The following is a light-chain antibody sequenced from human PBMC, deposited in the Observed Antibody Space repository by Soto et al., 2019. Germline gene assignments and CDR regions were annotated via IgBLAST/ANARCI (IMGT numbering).Light chain of an antibody. CDR3: QQRSNWQST. J-gene: IGKJ5*01. CDR1: QSVSSY. Sequence: EVVLTHSPATLSLSPEESATLSCRASQSVSSYLAWYQQKPGQAPRLLIYNASNRATGIPARFSGSGSGTDFTLTISSLEPEDFAVYYCQQRSNWQSTFGQGTRLEIK. V-gene: IGKV3-11*01. CDR2: NAS.